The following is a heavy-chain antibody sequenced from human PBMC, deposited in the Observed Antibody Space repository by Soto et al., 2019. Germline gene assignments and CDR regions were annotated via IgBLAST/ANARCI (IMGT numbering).Heavy chain of an antibody. D-gene: IGHD5-12*01. V-gene: IGHV3-48*03. Sequence: EVQLVESGGGLVQPGGSLRLSCAASGFTFSSYEMNWVRQAPGKGLEGVSYIGSSGSTIYYADSVKGRFTISRDNAKNSLYLQMNSLRAEDTAVYYGVRFLFGAYEYYFDYWGQGTLVTVSS. J-gene: IGHJ4*02. CDR3: VRFLFGAYEYYFDY. CDR1: GFTFSSYE. CDR2: IGSSGSTI.